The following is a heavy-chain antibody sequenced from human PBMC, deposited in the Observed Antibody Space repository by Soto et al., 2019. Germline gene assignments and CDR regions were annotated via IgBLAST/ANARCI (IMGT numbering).Heavy chain of an antibody. Sequence: GASVKVSCKASGYTFTSYGISWVRQAPGQGLEWMGWISAYNGNTNYAQKLQGRVTMTTDTSTSTAYMELRSLRSDDTAVYYCARGAPYYYDSSGYYYFWYWGQGTLVTVSS. CDR2: ISAYNGNT. CDR3: ARGAPYYYDSSGYYYFWY. J-gene: IGHJ4*02. V-gene: IGHV1-18*01. CDR1: GYTFTSYG. D-gene: IGHD3-22*01.